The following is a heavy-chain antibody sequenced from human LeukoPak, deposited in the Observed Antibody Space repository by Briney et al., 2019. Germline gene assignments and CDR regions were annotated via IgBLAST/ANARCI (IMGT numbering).Heavy chain of an antibody. D-gene: IGHD3-3*01. J-gene: IGHJ4*02. Sequence: PSETLSLTCAVYGGSFSGYYWSWIRQPPGKGLGWIGEINHSGSTNYNPSLKSRVTISVDTSKNQFSLKLSSVTAADTAVYYCARGGIWSGYSFDYWGQGTLVTVSS. CDR1: GGSFSGYY. CDR2: INHSGST. V-gene: IGHV4-34*01. CDR3: ARGGIWSGYSFDY.